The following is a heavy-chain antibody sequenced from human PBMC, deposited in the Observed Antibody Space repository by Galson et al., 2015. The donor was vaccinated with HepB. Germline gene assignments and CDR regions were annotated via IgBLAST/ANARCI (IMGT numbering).Heavy chain of an antibody. Sequence: QSGAEVKKPGESLKISCKGSGYSFTSYWIGWVRQMPGKGLEWMGIIYPGDSDTRYSPSFQGQVTISADKSISTAYLQWSSLKASDTAMYYCARRGGAYSSSWHAFDIWGQGTMVTVSS. V-gene: IGHV5-51*03. CDR3: ARRGGAYSSSWHAFDI. D-gene: IGHD6-13*01. CDR2: IYPGDSDT. CDR1: GYSFTSYW. J-gene: IGHJ3*02.